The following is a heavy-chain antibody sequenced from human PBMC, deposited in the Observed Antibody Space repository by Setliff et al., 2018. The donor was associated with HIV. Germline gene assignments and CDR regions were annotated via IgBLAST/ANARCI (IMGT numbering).Heavy chain of an antibody. D-gene: IGHD4-17*01. CDR1: GDSISGSF. V-gene: IGHV4-4*07. CDR2: IYSSGSA. J-gene: IGHJ6*03. CDR3: VKARVDGDYYYYYYMDV. Sequence: SETLSLACIVSGDSISGSFWSWIRQPAGKRLEWIGRIYSSGSAIYNPSLKSRVTMSVDTSNNQFSLKLSSVTAADTAVYYCVKARVDGDYYYYYYMDVWGKGTTVTVSS.